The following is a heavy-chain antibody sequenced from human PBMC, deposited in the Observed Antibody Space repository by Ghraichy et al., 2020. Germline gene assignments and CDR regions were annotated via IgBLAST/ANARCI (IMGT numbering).Heavy chain of an antibody. V-gene: IGHV4-39*01. CDR1: SYSISNSNYY. CDR3: ARLPFPRQWLENS. Sequence: SETLSLTCTVSSYSISNSNYYWGWIRQPPGKGLEWIAKIFYTGSSYYNPSLKSRVTISIDTSKNQFSLKLSSVTAADTAVYYCARLPFPRQWLENSWGQGTLVTVSS. J-gene: IGHJ4*02. D-gene: IGHD6-19*01. CDR2: IFYTGSS.